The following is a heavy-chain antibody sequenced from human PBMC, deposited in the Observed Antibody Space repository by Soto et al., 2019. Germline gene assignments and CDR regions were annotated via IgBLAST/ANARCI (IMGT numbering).Heavy chain of an antibody. CDR1: GFTFSSYW. V-gene: IGHV3-7*01. D-gene: IGHD6-19*01. Sequence: QTGGSLRLSCAASGFTFSSYWMSWVRQAPGKELEWVANIKQDGSEKYYVDSVKGRFTLSRDNAKNSLQLQMNSLRAEDTAIYFCARVAYFNGWIFDYWGQGTLVTVSS. J-gene: IGHJ4*01. CDR2: IKQDGSEK. CDR3: ARVAYFNGWIFDY.